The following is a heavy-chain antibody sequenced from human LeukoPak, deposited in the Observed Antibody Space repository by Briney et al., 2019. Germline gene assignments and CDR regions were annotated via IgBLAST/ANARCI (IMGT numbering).Heavy chain of an antibody. CDR1: GFTVSSNY. J-gene: IGHJ4*02. CDR3: AKDETPYQLLSLGLDY. V-gene: IGHV3-30*18. CDR2: ISYDGSNK. D-gene: IGHD2-2*01. Sequence: GGSLRLSCAASGFTVSSNYMSWVRQAPGKGLEWVAVISYDGSNKYYADSVKGRFTISRDNSKNTLYLQMNSLRAEDTAVYYCAKDETPYQLLSLGLDYWGQGTLVTVSS.